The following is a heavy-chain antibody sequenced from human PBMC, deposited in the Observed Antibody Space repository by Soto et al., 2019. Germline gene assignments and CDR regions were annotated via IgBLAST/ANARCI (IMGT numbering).Heavy chain of an antibody. CDR1: GYTFTSYG. V-gene: IGHV1-18*01. D-gene: IGHD3-10*01. CDR2: ISAYNGNT. CDR3: ASGWFGEFVYQFDY. J-gene: IGHJ4*01. Sequence: EASVKVSCKPSGYTFTSYGITWVRQAPGQGLEWMGWISAYNGNTNYAQKFQGRVTMTTDTSTSTAYMELRSLGSDDTAVYYCASGWFGEFVYQFDYWGQGTLVTVPQ.